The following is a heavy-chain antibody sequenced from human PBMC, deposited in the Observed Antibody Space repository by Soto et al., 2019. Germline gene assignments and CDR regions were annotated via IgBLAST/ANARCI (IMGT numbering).Heavy chain of an antibody. J-gene: IGHJ4*02. CDR3: ARTTAVPNTLRARYFFDY. CDR1: GGSITGDF. V-gene: IGHV4-59*01. D-gene: IGHD4-17*01. Sequence: SETLSLTCTVSGGSITGDFWSWIRQPPGRGLEWIGYIYYAGNTLYTPSLNNRVTISVDTSKNQFSLRLSSVTTADTALYYCARTTAVPNTLRARYFFDYWGQGTLVTVSS. CDR2: IYYAGNT.